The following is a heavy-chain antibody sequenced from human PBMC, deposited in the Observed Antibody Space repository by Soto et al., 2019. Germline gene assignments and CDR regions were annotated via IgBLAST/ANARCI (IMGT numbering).Heavy chain of an antibody. V-gene: IGHV4-4*07. D-gene: IGHD2-21*02. Sequence: SETLSLTCIVSGVSVRSYTWSWVRQPANKGLEWIGRVFSSVSATYNPSLKSRVSISMDTPENRISLKLDSVTAAEAGVYFCARDGMTTGDTWGPGTLVTVSS. CDR1: GVSVRSYT. CDR2: VFSSVSA. J-gene: IGHJ4*02. CDR3: ARDGMTTGDT.